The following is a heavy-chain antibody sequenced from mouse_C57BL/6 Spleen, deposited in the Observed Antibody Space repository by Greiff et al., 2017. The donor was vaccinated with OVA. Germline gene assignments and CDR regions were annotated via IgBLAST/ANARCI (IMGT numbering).Heavy chain of an antibody. CDR3: ARRGDGYCFAY. Sequence: QVQLQQPGAELVKPGASVKMSCKASGYTFTSYWITWVKQRPGQGLEWIGDIYPGGGSTNYTEKVKGKATLTVDTSSSTAYMQLSSLTSEDSAVYYCARRGDGYCFAYWGKGTLVTVSA. CDR2: IYPGGGST. V-gene: IGHV1-55*01. D-gene: IGHD2-3*01. J-gene: IGHJ3*01. CDR1: GYTFTSYW.